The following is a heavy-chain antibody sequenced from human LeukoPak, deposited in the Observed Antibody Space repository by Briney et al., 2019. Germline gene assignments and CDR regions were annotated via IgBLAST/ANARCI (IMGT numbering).Heavy chain of an antibody. J-gene: IGHJ6*03. CDR3: ARGGSYYNYYHCMDA. CDR1: GGGFSGYA. V-gene: IGHV1-69*05. Sequence: GSAVNLPREASGGGFSGYAISWLRQPQGQGLEWMGGVIPIYGRQHYAQKFQGRVTITTDKSTSTAYMELSSLRSADTAVYYCARGGSYYNYYHCMDAWGKGNTVTVSS. CDR2: VIPIYGRQ. D-gene: IGHD1-26*01.